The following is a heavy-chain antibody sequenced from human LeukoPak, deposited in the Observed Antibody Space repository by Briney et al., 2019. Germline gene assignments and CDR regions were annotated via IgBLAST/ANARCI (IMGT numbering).Heavy chain of an antibody. V-gene: IGHV3-23*01. J-gene: IGHJ4*02. D-gene: IGHD6-19*01. CDR1: GFTFSSYA. CDR3: AKGRGIAVALGLALFDY. Sequence: GGSLRLSCAASGFTFSSYAMSWVRQAPGKGLEWVSAISGSGGSTYYADSVKGRFTISRYNSKNTLYLQMNSLRAEDTAVYYCAKGRGIAVALGLALFDYWGQGTLVTVSS. CDR2: ISGSGGST.